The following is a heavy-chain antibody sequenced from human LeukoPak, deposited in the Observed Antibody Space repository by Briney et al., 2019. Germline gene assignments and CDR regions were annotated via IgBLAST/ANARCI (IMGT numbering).Heavy chain of an antibody. J-gene: IGHJ4*02. CDR3: AKAESGSYSVLDY. V-gene: IGHV3-23*01. CDR1: GFTLSSYA. CDR2: ISASGGST. D-gene: IGHD3-10*01. Sequence: PGGSLRLSCAASGFTLSSYAMSWVRQAPGKGLEWVSAISASGGSTYYADSVKGRFTISRDNSKNTLFLQMNSLRAEDTAVYYCAKAESGSYSVLDYWGQGTLVTVSS.